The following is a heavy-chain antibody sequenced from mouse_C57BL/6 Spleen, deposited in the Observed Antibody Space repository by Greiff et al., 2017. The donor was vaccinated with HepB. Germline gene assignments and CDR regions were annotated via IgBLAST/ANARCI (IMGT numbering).Heavy chain of an antibody. D-gene: IGHD2-5*01. CDR3: DSNYLYAMDY. CDR1: GYTFTSYW. CDR2: IYPGSGST. J-gene: IGHJ4*01. V-gene: IGHV1-55*01. Sequence: QVQLKQPGAELVKPGASVKMSCKASGYTFTSYWITWVKQRPGQGLEWIGDIYPGSGSTNYNEKFKSKATLTVDTSSSTAYMQRSSLTSEDSAVYYCDSNYLYAMDYWGQGTSVTVSS.